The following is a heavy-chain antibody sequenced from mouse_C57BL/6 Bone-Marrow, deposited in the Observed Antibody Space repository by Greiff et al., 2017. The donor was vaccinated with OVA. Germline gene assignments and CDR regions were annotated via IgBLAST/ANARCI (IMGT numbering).Heavy chain of an antibody. CDR2: INPSNGGT. D-gene: IGHD1-1*01. J-gene: IGHJ1*03. CDR1: GYTFTSYW. Sequence: QVQLKQPGTELVKPGASVKLSCKASGYTFTSYWMHWVKQRPGQGLEWIGNINPSNGGTNYNEKFKSKATLTVDKSSSTAYMQLSSLTSEDSAVYYCARDYGSSYDWYFDVWGTGTTVTVSS. V-gene: IGHV1-53*01. CDR3: ARDYGSSYDWYFDV.